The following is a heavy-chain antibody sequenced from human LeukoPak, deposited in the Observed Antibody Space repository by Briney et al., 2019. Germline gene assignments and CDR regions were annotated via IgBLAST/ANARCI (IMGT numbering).Heavy chain of an antibody. D-gene: IGHD5-18*01. J-gene: IGHJ6*02. CDR2: IIPVLNIT. CDR1: GGTFSSSA. V-gene: IGHV1-69*04. Sequence: ASVKVSCKTSGGTFSSSAIAWVRQAPGQGLEWMGRIIPVLNITTYAQKFQGSVTITADTSTSTVYMELSSLRSEETAVYYCARDQGLTAPPPYGLDVWGQGTTVIVSS. CDR3: ARDQGLTAPPPYGLDV.